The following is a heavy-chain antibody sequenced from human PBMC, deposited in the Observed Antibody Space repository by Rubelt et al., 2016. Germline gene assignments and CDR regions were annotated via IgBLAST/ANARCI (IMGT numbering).Heavy chain of an antibody. CDR2: IYSGGST. D-gene: IGHD3-3*01. Sequence: PGRGLEWVSIIYSGGSTYYADSVKGRFTIPRHNSKNTLYLQMNSLRSEDTAVYYCARAEGDFWSGYTAFDIWGQGTMVTVSS. CDR3: ARAEGDFWSGYTAFDI. V-gene: IGHV3-53*04. J-gene: IGHJ3*02.